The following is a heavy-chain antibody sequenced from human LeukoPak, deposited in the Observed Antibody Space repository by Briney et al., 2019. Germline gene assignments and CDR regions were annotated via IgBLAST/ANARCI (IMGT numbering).Heavy chain of an antibody. D-gene: IGHD2-2*01. Sequence: SETLSLTCTVSGYPISSGYYWGWIRQPPGKGLEWIGGIYHRGSTYYNPSLKSRVTISVDTSKNQFSLKLSSVTAADTAVYYCARHVTQYQLLYYYYYYMDVWGKGTTVTVSS. J-gene: IGHJ6*03. CDR2: IYHRGST. V-gene: IGHV4-38-2*02. CDR1: GYPISSGYY. CDR3: ARHVTQYQLLYYYYYYMDV.